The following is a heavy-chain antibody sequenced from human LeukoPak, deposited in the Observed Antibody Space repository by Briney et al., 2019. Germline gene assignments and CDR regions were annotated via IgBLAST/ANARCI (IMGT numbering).Heavy chain of an antibody. D-gene: IGHD6-19*01. CDR1: GGSISTSSYY. Sequence: PSETLSLTCTASGGSISTSSYYWDWIRQSPGKGLEWIGTIFYSGSTYYNPSLKSRVTISIDTSRNQFSLKLTSVTAADTAVYYCARAVYSSGSYGFDPWGQGTLVTVSS. CDR3: ARAVYSSGSYGFDP. J-gene: IGHJ5*02. CDR2: IFYSGST. V-gene: IGHV4-39*07.